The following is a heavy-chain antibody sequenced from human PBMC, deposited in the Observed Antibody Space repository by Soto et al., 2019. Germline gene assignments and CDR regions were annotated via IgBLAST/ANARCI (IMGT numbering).Heavy chain of an antibody. CDR2: INHSGST. V-gene: IGHV4-34*01. CDR3: ARGLTMMLFSGVWFDP. J-gene: IGHJ5*02. CDR1: GGSFSGYY. D-gene: IGHD3-22*01. Sequence: SETLSLTCAVYGGSFSGYYWSWIRQPPGKGLEWIGEINHSGSTNYNPSLKSRVTISVDTSKNQFSLKLSSVTAADTAVYYCARGLTMMLFSGVWFDPWGQGTLVTVSS.